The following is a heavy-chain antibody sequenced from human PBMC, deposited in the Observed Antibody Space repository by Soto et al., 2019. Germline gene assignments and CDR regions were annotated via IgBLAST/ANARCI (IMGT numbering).Heavy chain of an antibody. J-gene: IGHJ4*02. V-gene: IGHV1-18*01. CDR3: ARVGVGLAAPRVWPY. CDR1: GYTFTSYG. Sequence: QVPLAQSGAEVKKPGASVKVSCKASGYTFTSYGISWVQQAPGQGLEWMAWINPYNGNTKYAEKFLGRVTVTTDTSTATAYMEVRSLTSDDTAVFYCARVGVGLAAPRVWPYWGQGTPVTVSS. CDR2: INPYNGNT. D-gene: IGHD6-13*01.